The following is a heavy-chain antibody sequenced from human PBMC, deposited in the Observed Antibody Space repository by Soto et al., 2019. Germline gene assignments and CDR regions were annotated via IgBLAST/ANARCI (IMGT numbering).Heavy chain of an antibody. CDR2: IYYSGST. J-gene: IGHJ5*02. V-gene: IGHV4-59*01. D-gene: IGHD1-20*01. CDR3: ARGGYNWNDSPFDP. Sequence: SETLSLTCTVSGGSISSYYWSWIRQPPGKGLEWIGYIYYSGSTNYNPSLKSRVTISVDTSKNQFSLKLSSVTAADTAVYYCARGGYNWNDSPFDPWGQGTLVTVSS. CDR1: GGSISSYY.